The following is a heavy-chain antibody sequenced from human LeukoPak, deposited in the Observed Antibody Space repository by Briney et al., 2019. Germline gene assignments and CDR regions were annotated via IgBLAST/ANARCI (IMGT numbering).Heavy chain of an antibody. CDR3: ARDRASYSGSILYYFDY. CDR2: ISSSSSYI. D-gene: IGHD1-26*01. CDR1: GFTFSSYS. J-gene: IGHJ4*02. Sequence: GGSLRLSCAASGFTFSSYSMNWVRQAPGKGLEWVSSISSSSSYIYYADSVKGRFTISRDNTKNSLYLQMNSLRAEDTAVYYCARDRASYSGSILYYFDYWGQGTLVTVSS. V-gene: IGHV3-21*01.